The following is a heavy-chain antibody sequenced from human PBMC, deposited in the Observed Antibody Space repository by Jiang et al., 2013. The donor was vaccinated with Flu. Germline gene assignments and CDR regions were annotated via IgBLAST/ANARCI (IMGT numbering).Heavy chain of an antibody. D-gene: IGHD3-9*01. V-gene: IGHV4-59*08. J-gene: IGHJ6*04. Sequence: GLVKPSETLSLTCTVSGGSISSYYWSWIRQPPGKGLEWIGYIYYSGSTNYNPSLKSRVTISVDTSKNQFSLKLSSVTAADTAVYYCARLHSYDILTYGMDVWGKGTTVTVSS. CDR1: GGSISSYY. CDR3: ARLHSYDILTYGMDV. CDR2: IYYSGST.